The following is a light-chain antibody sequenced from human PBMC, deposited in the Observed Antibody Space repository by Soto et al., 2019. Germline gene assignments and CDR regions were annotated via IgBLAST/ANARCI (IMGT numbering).Light chain of an antibody. CDR3: QQSYNTLWT. CDR1: QGISSY. J-gene: IGKJ1*01. Sequence: AIRMTQSPSSLSASTGDRVTITCRASQGISSYLAWYQQKPGKAPKLLIYAASTLQSGVPSRFSGSGSGTDFTLTISSLQPEDFATYYCQQSYNTLWTFGQGTKVDIK. CDR2: AAS. V-gene: IGKV1-8*01.